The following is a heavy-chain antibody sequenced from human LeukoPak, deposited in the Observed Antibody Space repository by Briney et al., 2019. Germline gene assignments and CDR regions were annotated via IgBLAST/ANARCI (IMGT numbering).Heavy chain of an antibody. CDR2: ISATGGST. CDR1: GFTFSSHA. J-gene: IGHJ4*02. D-gene: IGHD5-24*01. V-gene: IGHV3-23*01. Sequence: GGSLRLSCAASGFTFSSHAMIWVRQAPGKGLEWVSPISATGGSTYYADSVKGRFTIPRDNSKNTLYLQMNSLRADDTAVYFCGRYDYNRYVAYWGQGTLVTVSS. CDR3: GRYDYNRYVAY.